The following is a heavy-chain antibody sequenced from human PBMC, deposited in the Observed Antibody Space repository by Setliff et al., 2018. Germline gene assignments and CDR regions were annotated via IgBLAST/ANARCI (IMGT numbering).Heavy chain of an antibody. D-gene: IGHD3-10*01. CDR2: ISGAGTTV. CDR1: GFTYNNDW. CDR3: ARDGVFYAMDF. V-gene: IGHV3-48*03. Sequence: GSLRLSCGASGFTYNNDWVSWVRQVPGKGLEWLSKISGAGTTVYYADSVRGRFTISRDNAKNSLYLQMNSLRAEDSAVYYCARDGVFYAMDFWGQGTTVTVSS. J-gene: IGHJ6*02.